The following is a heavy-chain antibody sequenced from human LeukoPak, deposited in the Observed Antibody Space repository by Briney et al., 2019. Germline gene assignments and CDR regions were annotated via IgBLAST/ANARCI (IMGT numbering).Heavy chain of an antibody. CDR2: IYYSGST. CDR1: GGSISSSSYY. D-gene: IGHD5-12*01. V-gene: IGHV4-39*07. Sequence: SGTLSLTCTVSGGSISSSSYYWGWIRQPPGKGLEWIGSIYYSGSTYYNPSLKSRVTISVDTSKNHFSLKLRSVTAADTAVYYCARVITSGYYYFDYWGQGTLVTVSS. J-gene: IGHJ4*02. CDR3: ARVITSGYYYFDY.